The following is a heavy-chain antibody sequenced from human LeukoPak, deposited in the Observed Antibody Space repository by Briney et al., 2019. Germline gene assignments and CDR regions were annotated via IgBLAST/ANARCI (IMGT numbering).Heavy chain of an antibody. V-gene: IGHV3-74*01. CDR2: INSDGINT. CDR3: ARDNGWFDP. Sequence: GGSLRLSCAASGFTFSNYWMHWVRQAPGKGLVWVSRINSDGINTSYADSVKGRFTISRDNAKNTLNLQMNSLRAEDTAVYYCARDNGWFDPWGQGTLVTVSS. CDR1: GFTFSNYW. J-gene: IGHJ5*02.